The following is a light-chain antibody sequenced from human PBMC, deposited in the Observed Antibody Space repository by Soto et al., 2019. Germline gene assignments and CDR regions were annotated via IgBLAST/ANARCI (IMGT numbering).Light chain of an antibody. J-gene: IGLJ3*02. V-gene: IGLV2-8*01. Sequence: QSVLTQPPSASGSPGQSVTISCTGTSSDVGGYNYVSWYQQYPGKAPKLMIYEVNKRPSGVTDRFSGSKSGNTASLTVSGLQAEDEADYYCTSYAGSNNLGVFGGGTQLTV. CDR1: SSDVGGYNY. CDR3: TSYAGSNNLGV. CDR2: EVN.